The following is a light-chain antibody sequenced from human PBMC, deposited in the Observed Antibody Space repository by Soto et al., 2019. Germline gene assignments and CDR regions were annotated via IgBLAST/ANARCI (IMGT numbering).Light chain of an antibody. Sequence: EVAMTQSPATLSVSPGERATLSCRASQSVSSNLAWYQQKPGQAPRLLIYGASTRATAFPARFSGSGSGTEFTLTISSLQSEFFAVYYCQQYIDWPQTFGQGTNVDIK. J-gene: IGKJ1*01. V-gene: IGKV3-15*01. CDR2: GAS. CDR1: QSVSSN. CDR3: QQYIDWPQT.